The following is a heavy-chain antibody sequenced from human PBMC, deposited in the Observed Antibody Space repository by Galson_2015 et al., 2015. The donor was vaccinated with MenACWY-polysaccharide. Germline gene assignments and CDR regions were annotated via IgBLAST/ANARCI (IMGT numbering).Heavy chain of an antibody. Sequence: SLRPSCAASGFTFNNYAMHWVRQAPGKGLEWVAVISFDGNNKYYADSVEGRFTISRDNSKNALYLQMNSLRTEDTAVYHCASGRTDGYNPPGGVEDYWGQGTLVTISS. V-gene: IGHV3-30-3*01. CDR2: ISFDGNNK. CDR1: GFTFNNYA. CDR3: ASGRTDGYNPPGGVEDY. J-gene: IGHJ4*02. D-gene: IGHD5-24*01.